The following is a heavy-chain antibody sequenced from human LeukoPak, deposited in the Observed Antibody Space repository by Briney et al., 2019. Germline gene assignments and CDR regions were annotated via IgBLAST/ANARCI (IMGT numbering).Heavy chain of an antibody. CDR2: ITGTGGST. D-gene: IGHD6-13*01. V-gene: IGHV3-23*01. Sequence: GGSLRLSCAASGFTFSSYAMSWVRQAPGKGLEWVSAITGTGGSTYYVASVKGRFTISRDNSKNTLYLQMNSLRAEDTAVYYCGKGKYSSSWYFDYWGQGTLVTVSS. J-gene: IGHJ4*02. CDR1: GFTFSSYA. CDR3: GKGKYSSSWYFDY.